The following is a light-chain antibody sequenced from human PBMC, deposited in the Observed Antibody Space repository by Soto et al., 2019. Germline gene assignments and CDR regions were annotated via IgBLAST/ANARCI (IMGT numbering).Light chain of an antibody. Sequence: EIVLTQSPGTPSLSPGERATLSCRASQSVSSSYLAWYQQRPGQAPRLLIYSASSRATGIPDRFSGSGSGTDFTLTISRLEPEDFAVYYCQQYGSALRAFGQGTKLEIK. CDR1: QSVSSSY. V-gene: IGKV3-20*01. J-gene: IGKJ2*01. CDR3: QQYGSALRA. CDR2: SAS.